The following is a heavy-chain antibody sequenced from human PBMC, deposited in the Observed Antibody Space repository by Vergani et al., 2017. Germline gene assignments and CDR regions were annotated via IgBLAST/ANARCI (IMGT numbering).Heavy chain of an antibody. CDR1: GYSFTSYW. CDR2: IDPIDSST. V-gene: IGHV5-10-1*03. Sequence: EVQLVQSGAEVKKPGESLRISCKGSGYSFTSYWISWVRQMPGKGLEWMGRIDPIDSSTNYSPSFQGHVTISADKSISTAYLQWSSLKASDTAMYYCARRRATGYYYYGMDVWGQGTTVTVSS. CDR3: ARRRATGYYYYGMDV. J-gene: IGHJ6*02. D-gene: IGHD1-26*01.